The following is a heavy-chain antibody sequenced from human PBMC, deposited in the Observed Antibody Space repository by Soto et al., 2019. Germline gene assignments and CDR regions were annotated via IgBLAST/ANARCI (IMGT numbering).Heavy chain of an antibody. Sequence: GGSLRLSCVASGFTMYTNSMAWVRQPPGKGLEWVASIKIDGSEKFYVDYVKGRFTISRDNAKNSLYLQMNSLRAEDTAVYYCASLLGDVTTLDNWGQGT. D-gene: IGHD3-10*01. CDR2: IKIDGSEK. CDR1: GFTMYTNS. CDR3: ASLLGDVTTLDN. V-gene: IGHV3-7*01. J-gene: IGHJ4*02.